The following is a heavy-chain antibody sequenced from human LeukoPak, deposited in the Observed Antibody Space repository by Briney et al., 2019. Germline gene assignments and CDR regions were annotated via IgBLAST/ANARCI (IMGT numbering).Heavy chain of an antibody. CDR2: IYSGGRT. J-gene: IGHJ4*02. CDR3: AGRGSSYGSSLIDS. CDR1: GFTVSSNY. Sequence: GVSLRLSCAASGFTVSSNYMSWVRQAPGKGLEWVSVIYSGGRTYYADSVKGRFTISRDNSKNTLYLQMNSLRAEDTAVYYCAGRGSSYGSSLIDSWGQGTLVTVSS. V-gene: IGHV3-53*01. D-gene: IGHD5-18*01.